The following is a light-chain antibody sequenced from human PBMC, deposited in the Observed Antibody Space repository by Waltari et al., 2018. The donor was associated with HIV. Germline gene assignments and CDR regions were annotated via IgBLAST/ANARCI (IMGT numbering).Light chain of an antibody. V-gene: IGKV3-15*01. CDR3: QQYHNWPPWT. CDR2: GAS. Sequence: EIVMTQSPATLSVSPGERATLSCRASESVSSNLAWYQQKPGQAPRLLIYGASTRATGIPVRFSGSGSGTDFTLTISSLQSQDFAIYYCQQYHNWPPWTFGQGTKVDIK. CDR1: ESVSSN. J-gene: IGKJ1*01.